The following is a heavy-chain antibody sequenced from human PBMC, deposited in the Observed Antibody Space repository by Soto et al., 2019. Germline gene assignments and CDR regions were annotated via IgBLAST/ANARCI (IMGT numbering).Heavy chain of an antibody. Sequence: SETLSLTCTVSGGSISSYYWSWIRQPPGKGLEWIGYIYYSGSTNYNPSLKSRVTISVDTSKNQFSLKLSSVTAADTAVYYCAAYSGSYRLDYWGQGTLVTVSS. V-gene: IGHV4-59*01. CDR3: AAYSGSYRLDY. CDR2: IYYSGST. J-gene: IGHJ4*02. CDR1: GGSISSYY. D-gene: IGHD1-26*01.